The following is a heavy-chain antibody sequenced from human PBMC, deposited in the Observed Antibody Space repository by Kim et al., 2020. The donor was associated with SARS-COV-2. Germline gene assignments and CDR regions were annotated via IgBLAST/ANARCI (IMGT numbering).Heavy chain of an antibody. V-gene: IGHV3-23*01. D-gene: IGHD6-19*01. Sequence: GGSLRLSCAASGFTFSSYAMSWVRQAPGKGLEWVSAISGSGGSTYYADSVKGRFTISRDNSKNTMYLQMNSMRAEDTAVYYCAKDPDPISGAGMDVDYWGQGTLVTVSS. J-gene: IGHJ4*02. CDR2: ISGSGGST. CDR3: AKDPDPISGAGMDVDY. CDR1: GFTFSSYA.